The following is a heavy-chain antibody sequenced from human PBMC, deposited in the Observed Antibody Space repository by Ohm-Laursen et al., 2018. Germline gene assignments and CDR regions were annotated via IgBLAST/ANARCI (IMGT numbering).Heavy chain of an antibody. D-gene: IGHD2-2*01. CDR3: ARQEGYCSSTSCYEVWFDP. J-gene: IGHJ5*02. CDR2: IYYSGST. V-gene: IGHV4-59*11. Sequence: GTLSLTCTVSGASMIDHYWNWIRRPPGKGLEWIGYIYYSGSTKYNPSLESRVTISLDTSRNQFSLRLTSLTAADTAVYYCARQEGYCSSTSCYEVWFDPWGQGTLVTVSS. CDR1: GASMIDHY.